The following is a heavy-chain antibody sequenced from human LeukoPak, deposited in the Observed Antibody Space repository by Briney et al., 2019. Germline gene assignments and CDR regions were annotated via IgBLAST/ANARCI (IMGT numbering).Heavy chain of an antibody. V-gene: IGHV3-9*01. D-gene: IGHD3-22*01. CDR3: AKDHYDSSGYYYSLTFDI. CDR1: GFTFDDYG. Sequence: GGSLRLSCAASGFTFDDYGMHWVRQAPGKGLEWVSSMSWNSGNIGYADSVKGRFTISRDNAKNSLYLQMNSLRAEDTALYYCAKDHYDSSGYYYSLTFDIWGQGTMVTVSS. CDR2: MSWNSGNI. J-gene: IGHJ3*02.